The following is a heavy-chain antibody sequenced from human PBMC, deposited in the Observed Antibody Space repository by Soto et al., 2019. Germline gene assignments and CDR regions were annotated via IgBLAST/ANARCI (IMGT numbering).Heavy chain of an antibody. J-gene: IGHJ4*02. CDR1: VCTFSSYW. CDR2: IKQDGSEK. Sequence: GGSLRLSYAASVCTFSSYWMSWVRHPPEKGLEWVANIKQDGSEKYYVDSVKGRFAISRDNAKNTLFLQRNSLRAEDTAVYYCVSDGYYYASGQFDSWGQGTLVTLSS. V-gene: IGHV3-7*01. D-gene: IGHD3-16*01. CDR3: VSDGYYYASGQFDS.